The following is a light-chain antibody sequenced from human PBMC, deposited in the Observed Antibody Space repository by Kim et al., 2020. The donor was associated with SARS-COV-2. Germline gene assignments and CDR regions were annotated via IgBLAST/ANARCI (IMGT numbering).Light chain of an antibody. J-gene: IGLJ2*01. CDR3: QAWDSTTTV. Sequence: VSPAQTASITCSGDRLGNKYVCWYQQKPGQSPVVVIYQDTQRPSGIPERFSGSNSGNTATLTISGTQAMDEDDYYCQAWDSTTTVFGGGTQLTVL. CDR2: QDT. V-gene: IGLV3-1*01. CDR1: RLGNKY.